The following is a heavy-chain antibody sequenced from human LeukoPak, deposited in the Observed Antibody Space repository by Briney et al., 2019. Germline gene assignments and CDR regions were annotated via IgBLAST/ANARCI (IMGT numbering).Heavy chain of an antibody. Sequence: GRSLRLSCAASGFTFSSYGMHWVRQAPGKGLEWVAVMYYDGISKYYADSVKGRFTISRDNSMNTLYLQMNSLRAEDTAVYYCARDKYGGNSNAFDIWGQGTLVTVSS. CDR3: ARDKYGGNSNAFDI. CDR2: MYYDGISK. J-gene: IGHJ3*02. CDR1: GFTFSSYG. V-gene: IGHV3-33*01. D-gene: IGHD4-23*01.